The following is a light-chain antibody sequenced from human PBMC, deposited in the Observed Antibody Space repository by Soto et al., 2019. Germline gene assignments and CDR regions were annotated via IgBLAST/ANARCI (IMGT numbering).Light chain of an antibody. CDR2: GTS. V-gene: IGKV3-20*01. CDR3: QQCGSSPPIT. CDR1: QSVSSSY. Sequence: EIVLTQSPGTLSLSPGERATLSCRASQSVSSSYLAWYQQKPGQAPRLLIFGTSSRATGIPDRFSGSGSGTDFVLTISRLEPEDFAVYYCQQCGSSPPITFGQGTRLEIK. J-gene: IGKJ5*01.